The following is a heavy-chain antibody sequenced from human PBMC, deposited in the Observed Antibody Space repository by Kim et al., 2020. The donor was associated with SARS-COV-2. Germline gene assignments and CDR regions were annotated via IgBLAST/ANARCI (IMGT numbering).Heavy chain of an antibody. CDR3: ARGTDDSSGLLFDY. Sequence: AQKLQGRVTMTRNTSISTAYRELSSLRSEDTAVYYCARGTDDSSGLLFDYWGQGTLVTVSS. J-gene: IGHJ4*02. V-gene: IGHV1-8*01. D-gene: IGHD3-22*01.